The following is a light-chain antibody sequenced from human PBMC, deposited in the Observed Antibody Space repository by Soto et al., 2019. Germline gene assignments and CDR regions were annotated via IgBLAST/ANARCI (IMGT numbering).Light chain of an antibody. V-gene: IGKV1-17*01. J-gene: IGKJ4*01. Sequence: DIQMTQAPSSLSASVGDRVTITCRASQSIRNDLGWYQQKPGKAPNRLIYAASTLQNGVPSRFSGSGAGTEFTLTISSLQPEDFVTYYCQHHNSYLALTFGGGTKVEIK. CDR1: QSIRND. CDR3: QHHNSYLALT. CDR2: AAS.